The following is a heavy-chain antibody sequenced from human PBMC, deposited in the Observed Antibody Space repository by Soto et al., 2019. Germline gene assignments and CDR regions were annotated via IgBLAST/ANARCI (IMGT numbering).Heavy chain of an antibody. D-gene: IGHD3-10*01. J-gene: IGHJ4*02. CDR1: GGSISSYD. CDR2: MHYSGRT. Sequence: SETLSLTCSVSGGSISSYDWSWIRQAPGKGLEWIGFMHYSGRTKYNPSLKSRIIISMDASENQFSLKLSSVTAADTAVYYCARLRQFGFFDYWGQGTLVTVSS. V-gene: IGHV4-59*01. CDR3: ARLRQFGFFDY.